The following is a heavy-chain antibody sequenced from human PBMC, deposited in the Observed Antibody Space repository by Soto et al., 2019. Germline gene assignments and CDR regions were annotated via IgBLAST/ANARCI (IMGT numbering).Heavy chain of an antibody. D-gene: IGHD6-19*01. CDR1: GYTFTSYG. CDR2: ISAYNGNT. V-gene: IGHV1-18*01. CDR3: ARSSSGPPPDVFDI. Sequence: ASVKVSCKASGYTFTSYGISWVRQAPGQGLEWMGWISAYNGNTNYAQKLQGRVTMTTDTSTSTAYMELRSLRSDDTAVYYCARSSSGPPPDVFDIWGQGTIVTVSS. J-gene: IGHJ3*02.